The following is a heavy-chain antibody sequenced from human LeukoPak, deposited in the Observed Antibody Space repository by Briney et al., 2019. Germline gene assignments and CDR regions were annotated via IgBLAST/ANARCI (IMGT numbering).Heavy chain of an antibody. D-gene: IGHD6-19*01. CDR1: GGTFISYA. J-gene: IGHJ4*02. Sequence: SVKVSCKASGGTFISYAISWVRQAPGQGLEWMGRIIPILGIANYAQKFQGRVTITADKSTSTAYMELSSLRSEDTAVYYCARGSIAVAGVFDYWGQGTLVTVSS. V-gene: IGHV1-69*04. CDR3: ARGSIAVAGVFDY. CDR2: IIPILGIA.